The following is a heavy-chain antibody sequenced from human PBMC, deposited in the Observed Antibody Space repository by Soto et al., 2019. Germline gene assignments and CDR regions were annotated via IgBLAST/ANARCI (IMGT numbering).Heavy chain of an antibody. CDR3: ARGGIQLSYAFDH. Sequence: PSETLSLTCSVSGSSFSNFYWSWIRQPAGKGLEWIGRIYTSGATSYNPSLKSRVTMSVDTSQTQMSLNLTSVTAADTAVYYCARGGIQLSYAFDHWGRGILVTVSS. J-gene: IGHJ4*02. D-gene: IGHD3-10*01. CDR1: GSSFSNFY. CDR2: IYTSGAT. V-gene: IGHV4-4*07.